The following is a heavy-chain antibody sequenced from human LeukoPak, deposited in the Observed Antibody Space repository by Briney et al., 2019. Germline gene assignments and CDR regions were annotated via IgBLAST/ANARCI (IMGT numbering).Heavy chain of an antibody. J-gene: IGHJ4*02. Sequence: GESLKISCKGYGYRFTNYWIGWVRQMPGKGLEWMGIIYPHNSETIYSPSFQGQVTISADKSISTAYLQWSSLEASDTAMYYCARQPNPDFDYWGQGTLVTVSS. CDR3: ARQPNPDFDY. CDR2: IYPHNSET. CDR1: GYRFTNYW. V-gene: IGHV5-51*01.